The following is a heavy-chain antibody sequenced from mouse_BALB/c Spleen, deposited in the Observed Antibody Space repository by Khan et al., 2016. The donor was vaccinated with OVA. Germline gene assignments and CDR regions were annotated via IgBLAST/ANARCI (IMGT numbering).Heavy chain of an antibody. Sequence: EVKLEVSGGGLVQPGGSMKLSCVASGFTFSNYWMNWVRQSPEKGFEWVAEIRLKSNIYATHYAESVRGRFTISRDDSRSSVYLHMNNLGAEDTGIYYCGRGGDWSFDVWGAGTTVTVSS. V-gene: IGHV6-6*02. J-gene: IGHJ1*01. CDR3: GRGGDWSFDV. CDR2: IRLKSNIYAT. CDR1: GFTFSNYW.